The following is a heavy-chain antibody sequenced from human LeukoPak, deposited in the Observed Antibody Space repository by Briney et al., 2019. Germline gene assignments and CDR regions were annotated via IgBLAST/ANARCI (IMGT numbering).Heavy chain of an antibody. CDR1: GGTFSSYA. Sequence: GASVKVSCKASGGTFSSYAISWVRQAPGQGLEWMGWMNPNSGNTGYAQKFQGRVTMTRNTSISTAYMELSSLRSEDTAVYYCARGQIWFGEFSSYYMDVWGKGTTVTISS. D-gene: IGHD3-10*01. J-gene: IGHJ6*03. CDR3: ARGQIWFGEFSSYYMDV. V-gene: IGHV1-8*02. CDR2: MNPNSGNT.